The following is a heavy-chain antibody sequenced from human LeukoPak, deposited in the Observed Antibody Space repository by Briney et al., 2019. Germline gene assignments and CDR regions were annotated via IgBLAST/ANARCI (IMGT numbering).Heavy chain of an antibody. Sequence: ASVKVSCKASGYTFTSYDINWVRQATGQGLEWMGWMNPNSGNTGYAQKFQGRVTMTRNTSISTAYMELSSLRSEDTAVYYCARGSVYGGNSGNAFDIWGQGTMVTVSS. CDR2: MNPNSGNT. V-gene: IGHV1-8*01. D-gene: IGHD4-23*01. CDR3: ARGSVYGGNSGNAFDI. CDR1: GYTFTSYD. J-gene: IGHJ3*02.